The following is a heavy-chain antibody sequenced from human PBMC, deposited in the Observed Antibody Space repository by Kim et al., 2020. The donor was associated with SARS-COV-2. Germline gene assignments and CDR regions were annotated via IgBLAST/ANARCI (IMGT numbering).Heavy chain of an antibody. D-gene: IGHD4-17*01. V-gene: IGHV7-4-1*02. Sequence: APGFTGRCVFSLDTSVSTAYLQISSLKAEDTAVYYCAREGEGGDYETFDYWGQGTLVTVSS. CDR3: AREGEGGDYETFDY. J-gene: IGHJ4*02.